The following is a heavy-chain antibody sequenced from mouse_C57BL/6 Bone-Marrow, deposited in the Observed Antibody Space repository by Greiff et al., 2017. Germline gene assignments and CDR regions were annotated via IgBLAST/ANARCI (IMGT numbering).Heavy chain of an antibody. CDR3: ARSEPRYDGYFLGY. CDR1: GYTFTSYW. CDR2: IDPSDSYT. Sequence: QVQLQQPGAELVKPGASVKLSCKASGYTFTSYWMQWVKQRPRQGLEWIGEIDPSDSYTNYNQKFKGKATLTVDTSSSTAYMQLSSLTSEDSAVYYCARSEPRYDGYFLGYWGQGTTLTVSS. D-gene: IGHD2-3*01. V-gene: IGHV1-50*01. J-gene: IGHJ2*01.